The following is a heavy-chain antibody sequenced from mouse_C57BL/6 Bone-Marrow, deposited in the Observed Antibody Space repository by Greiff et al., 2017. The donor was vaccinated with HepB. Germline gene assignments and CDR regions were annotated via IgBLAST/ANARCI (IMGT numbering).Heavy chain of an antibody. CDR2: IYPGSGST. CDR3: AQAFDY. CDR1: GYNFNSYW. V-gene: IGHV1-55*01. J-gene: IGHJ2*01. Sequence: QVQLQQPGAELVKPGASVKMSCKASGYNFNSYWITWVKQRPGQGLEWIGDIYPGSGSTNYNEKFKSKATLTVDTTSSTAYMQLNSLTSEDSAVYYVAQAFDYWGQGTTLTVSS.